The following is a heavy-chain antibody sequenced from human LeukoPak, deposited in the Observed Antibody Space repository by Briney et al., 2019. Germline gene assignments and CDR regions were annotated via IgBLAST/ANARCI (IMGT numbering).Heavy chain of an antibody. Sequence: PGGSLKLSCAASGFTFSSYAMSWVRQAPGKGLEWVSAISGSGGSTYYADSVEGRFTISRDNSKNTLYLQMNSLRAEDTAVYYCAKVGVQVAVTYNDYWGQGNLVSVSS. D-gene: IGHD6-19*01. CDR3: AKVGVQVAVTYNDY. CDR1: GFTFSSYA. J-gene: IGHJ4*02. V-gene: IGHV3-23*01. CDR2: ISGSGGST.